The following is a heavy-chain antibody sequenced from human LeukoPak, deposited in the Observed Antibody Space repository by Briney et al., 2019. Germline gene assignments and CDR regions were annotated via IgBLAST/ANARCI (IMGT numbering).Heavy chain of an antibody. J-gene: IGHJ3*02. CDR2: IYTSGST. CDR3: ARLPGGDSSSVAAFDI. Sequence: PSESLSLTCAVSGGSISTYYWSWIRQPAGKGLEWIGRIYTSGSTNYNPSLKSRVTMSVDTSKNQFSLNLRSVTAADTAVYYCARLPGGDSSSVAAFDIWGQGTMVTVSS. V-gene: IGHV4-4*07. D-gene: IGHD2-21*02. CDR1: GGSISTYY.